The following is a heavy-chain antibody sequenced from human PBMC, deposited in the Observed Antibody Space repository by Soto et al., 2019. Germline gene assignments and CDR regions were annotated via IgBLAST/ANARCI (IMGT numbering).Heavy chain of an antibody. V-gene: IGHV3-48*02. CDR2: ISSSSSTI. CDR3: ARDPRGPRREAFDY. Sequence: SGGSLRLSCAASGFTFSSYSMNWVRQAPGKGLEWVSYISSSSSTIYYADSVKGRFTISRDNAKNSLYLQMNSLRDEDTAVYYCARDPRGPRREAFDYWGQGTLVTVSS. D-gene: IGHD6-6*01. CDR1: GFTFSSYS. J-gene: IGHJ4*02.